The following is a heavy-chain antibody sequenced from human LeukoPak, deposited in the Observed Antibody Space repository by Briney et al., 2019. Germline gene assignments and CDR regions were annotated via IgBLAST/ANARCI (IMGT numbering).Heavy chain of an antibody. CDR1: GDSISGFY. J-gene: IGHJ4*02. Sequence: SETLSLTCTVSGDSISGFYWGWIRQPPGKGLEWIGSIYHSGSTYYNPSLKSRVTISVDTSKNQFSLKLSSVTAADTAVYYCARAIGGRGPYYFDYWGQGTLVTVSS. CDR2: IYHSGST. CDR3: ARAIGGRGPYYFDY. V-gene: IGHV4-38-2*02. D-gene: IGHD3-16*01.